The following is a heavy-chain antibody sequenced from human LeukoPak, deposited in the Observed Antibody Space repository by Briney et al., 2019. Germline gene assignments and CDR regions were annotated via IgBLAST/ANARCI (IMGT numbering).Heavy chain of an antibody. CDR2: ISGSGGST. D-gene: IGHD3-22*01. CDR1: GFTFSGYA. CDR3: AGRDYYDGSGYYSGGGDY. V-gene: IGHV3-23*01. Sequence: PGGSLRLSCAASGFTFSGYAMSWVRQAPGKGLEWVSAISGSGGSTFYADSVKGRFTISRDNSKNTLYLQMNSLRAEDTAVYYCAGRDYYDGSGYYSGGGDYWGQGTLVTVSS. J-gene: IGHJ4*02.